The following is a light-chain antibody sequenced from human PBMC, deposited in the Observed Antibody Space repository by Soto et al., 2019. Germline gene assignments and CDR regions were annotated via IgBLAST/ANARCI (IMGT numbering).Light chain of an antibody. V-gene: IGKV3-11*01. Sequence: EVVFTQSPLTLSFSPLEGAILSCSASQSFRGLLAWYQQKPGQAPRLLIYDAYNRATGIPPRFSGSGSGTDFTLSISSLEPEDFAVYYCQQRTDRPPWTFGQGTKVDIK. J-gene: IGKJ1*01. CDR2: DAY. CDR3: QQRTDRPPWT. CDR1: QSFRGL.